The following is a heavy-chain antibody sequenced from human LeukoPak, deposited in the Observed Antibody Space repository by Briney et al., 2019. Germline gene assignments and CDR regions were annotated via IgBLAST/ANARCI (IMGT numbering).Heavy chain of an antibody. D-gene: IGHD6-6*01. V-gene: IGHV3-53*01. CDR2: IYSGGST. CDR3: ARDSKDSSSSNYYYYYMDV. J-gene: IGHJ6*03. Sequence: GGSLRLSCAASGFTVSSNYMSWVRQAPGKGLEWVSVIYSGGSTYYADSVKGRFTISRDNSKNTLYLQMNSLRAEDTAVYYCARDSKDSSSSNYYYYYMDVWGKGTTVTVSS. CDR1: GFTVSSNY.